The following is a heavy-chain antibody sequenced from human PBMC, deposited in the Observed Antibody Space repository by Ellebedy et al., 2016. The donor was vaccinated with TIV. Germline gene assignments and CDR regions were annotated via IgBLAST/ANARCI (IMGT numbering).Heavy chain of an antibody. CDR1: SGSISSDY. J-gene: IGHJ4*02. CDR2: IYYSGTT. Sequence: MPSETLSLTCTVSSGSISSDYWSWLRQPPGKGLEWIGYIYYSGTTNYNPSLKSRVTISLDTSKNQFSLKLSSVTAADTAVYYCAKGAGWYNYWGQGTLVTVSS. CDR3: AKGAGWYNY. V-gene: IGHV4-59*01. D-gene: IGHD6-19*01.